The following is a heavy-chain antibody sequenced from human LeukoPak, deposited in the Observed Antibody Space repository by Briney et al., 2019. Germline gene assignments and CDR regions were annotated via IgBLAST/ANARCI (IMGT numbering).Heavy chain of an antibody. CDR3: ARGAPLYYYGSGSYYNVPDAFDI. V-gene: IGHV4-34*01. CDR2: INHSGSI. CDR1: GGSFSGYY. D-gene: IGHD3-10*01. Sequence: PSETLSLTCAVYGGSFSGYYWSWIRQPPGKGLEWIGEINHSGSINYNPSLKSRVTISVDTSKNQFSLKLSSVTAADTAVYYCARGAPLYYYGSGSYYNVPDAFDIWGQGTMVTVSS. J-gene: IGHJ3*02.